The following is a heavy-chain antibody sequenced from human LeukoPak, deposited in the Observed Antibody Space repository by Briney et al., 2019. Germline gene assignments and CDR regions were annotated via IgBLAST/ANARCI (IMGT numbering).Heavy chain of an antibody. V-gene: IGHV3-7*01. D-gene: IGHD3-10*01. CDR1: GFTFSSYW. CDR3: ARRGGGSSRMDV. CDR2: IYKDGSEK. J-gene: IGHJ6*02. Sequence: GGSLRLSCAASGFTFSSYWMTWVRQAPGKGLEWLANIYKDGSEKHYVDSVKGRFTISRDNAEKSLYLQMSSLRVEDTAVYYCARRGGGSSRMDVWGQGTTVTVSS.